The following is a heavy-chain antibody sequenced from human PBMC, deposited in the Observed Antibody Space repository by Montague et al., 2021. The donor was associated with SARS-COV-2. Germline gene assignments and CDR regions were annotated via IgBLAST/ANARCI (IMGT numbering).Heavy chain of an antibody. Sequence: SETLSLTCSVSGDSMNSYYWSWIRQPPGKGLEWIGYINYSGSTHYNPSLQSRVTLSKDTSKNQFSLGLTSVTAADTATYFCAWAPLHRRSCYAYFDYWGQGTLVTVSS. CDR1: GDSMNSYY. CDR2: INYSGST. CDR3: AWAPLHRRSCYAYFDY. D-gene: IGHD6-13*01. J-gene: IGHJ4*02. V-gene: IGHV4-59*01.